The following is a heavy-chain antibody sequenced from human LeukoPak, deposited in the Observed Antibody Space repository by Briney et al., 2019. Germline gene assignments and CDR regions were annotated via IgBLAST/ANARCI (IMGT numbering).Heavy chain of an antibody. CDR2: INHSGRT. J-gene: IGHJ4*02. CDR3: ARRFDY. Sequence: SETLSLTCAVYGESFSGYYWSWIRQPPGKGLEWIGEINHSGRTNFNPSLKSRVTISVDTSKNQFSLKLSSVTAADTAVYYCARRFDYWGQGTLVTVSS. CDR1: GESFSGYY. V-gene: IGHV4-34*01.